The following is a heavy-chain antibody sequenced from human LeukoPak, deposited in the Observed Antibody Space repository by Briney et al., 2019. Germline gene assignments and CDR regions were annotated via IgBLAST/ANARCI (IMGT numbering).Heavy chain of an antibody. D-gene: IGHD2/OR15-2a*01. J-gene: IGHJ4*02. Sequence: SETLSLTCTVSGGSISSYYWSWIRQPPGKGLEWIGYMFYTGNTNYNPSLKSRVTISVDTSKNQFSLKLSSVTAADTAVYYCARLLLEDYHFDYWGQGTLVTVSS. CDR2: MFYTGNT. CDR1: GGSISSYY. V-gene: IGHV4-59*01. CDR3: ARLLLEDYHFDY.